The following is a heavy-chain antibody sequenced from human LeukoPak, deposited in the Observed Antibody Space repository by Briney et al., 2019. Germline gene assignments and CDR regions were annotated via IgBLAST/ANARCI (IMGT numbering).Heavy chain of an antibody. J-gene: IGHJ6*03. CDR1: GWTCCGNY. CDR2: LNFGGSP. Sequence: SVTLSFTCAGDGWTCCGNYWSWNRQPPGKELEGSRKLNFGGSPNYHTSLRSGVAISVDTSRTPFSLQLSSVTAAATVFYCCARQDRTDSSSWLRRYYYMDVWSKGTTVTVSS. D-gene: IGHD6-13*01. CDR3: ARQDRTDSSSWLRRYYYMDV. V-gene: IGHV4-34*01.